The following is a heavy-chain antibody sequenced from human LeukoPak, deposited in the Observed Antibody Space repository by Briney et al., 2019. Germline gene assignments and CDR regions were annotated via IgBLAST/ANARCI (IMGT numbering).Heavy chain of an antibody. CDR3: ARDGITYYYGMDV. J-gene: IGHJ6*02. CDR1: GFTFSSYA. V-gene: IGHV3-30-3*01. D-gene: IGHD1/OR15-1a*01. CDR2: ISYDGSNK. Sequence: GRSLRLSSAASGFTFSSYAMHWDRQATGKGLEWVAVISYDGSNKYYADSVKGRFTISRDNSKNTLYLQMNSLRAEDTAVYYCARDGITYYYGMDVWGQGTTVTVSS.